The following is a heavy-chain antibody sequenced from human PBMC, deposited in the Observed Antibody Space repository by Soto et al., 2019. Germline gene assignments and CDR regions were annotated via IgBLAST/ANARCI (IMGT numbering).Heavy chain of an antibody. CDR3: ASGRYGDY. CDR1: GYDFTTYG. CDR2: ISAHNDNT. D-gene: IGHD1-26*01. J-gene: IGHJ4*02. V-gene: IGHV1-18*01. Sequence: QVHLVQSGAEVKKPGASVKVSCKGSGYDFTTYGITWVRQAPGQGLEWMAWISAHNDNTDYAQKLQGRVTVTRDTSTSTAFMEMRSLRSEDTAVFNCASGRYGDYWGQGALVTVSS.